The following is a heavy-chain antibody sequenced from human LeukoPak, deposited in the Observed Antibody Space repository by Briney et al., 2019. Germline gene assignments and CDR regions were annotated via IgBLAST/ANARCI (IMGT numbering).Heavy chain of an antibody. Sequence: GGSLRLSCAASGFTFSSYSMNWVRQAPGKGLEWVSSISSSSSYIYYADSVKGRFTISRDNAKNSLYLQMNSLRAEDTAVYYCAKDGGMRSDFDYWGQGTLVTVSS. J-gene: IGHJ4*02. V-gene: IGHV3-21*01. CDR3: AKDGGMRSDFDY. CDR1: GFTFSSYS. CDR2: ISSSSSYI. D-gene: IGHD3-3*01.